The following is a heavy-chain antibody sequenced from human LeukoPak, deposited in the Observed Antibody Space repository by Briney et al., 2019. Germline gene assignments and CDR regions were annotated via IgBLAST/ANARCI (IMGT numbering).Heavy chain of an antibody. CDR1: GFTVSSNY. CDR3: ARDSHRDYMDV. D-gene: IGHD1-14*01. V-gene: IGHV3-53*01. J-gene: IGHJ6*03. CDR2: IYSGGGT. Sequence: GGSLRLSCAASGFTVSSNYMTWVRQAPGRGLEWVSVIYSGGGTYYADSVKGRFTISRDNSKNTLYLQMNSLRAEDTAVYYCARDSHRDYMDVWGKGTTVTVSS.